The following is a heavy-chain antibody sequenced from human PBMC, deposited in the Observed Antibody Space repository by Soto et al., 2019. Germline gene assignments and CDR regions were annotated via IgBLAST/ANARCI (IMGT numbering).Heavy chain of an antibody. Sequence: QVELVQSGAEVKKPGSSVKVSCQASEDTFRNYAISWVRQAPGQGLECMGGIIPIFGTANYAQKFQGRVTITADTSANTVYLELSSLRSEETAVYYCASSKYDSSAYYYWYLGLWGRGTLVTVAS. CDR1: EDTFRNYA. V-gene: IGHV1-69*06. D-gene: IGHD3-22*01. J-gene: IGHJ2*01. CDR2: IIPIFGTA. CDR3: ASSKYDSSAYYYWYLGL.